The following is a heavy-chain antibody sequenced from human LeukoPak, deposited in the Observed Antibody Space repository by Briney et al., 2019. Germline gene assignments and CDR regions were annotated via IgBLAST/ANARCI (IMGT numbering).Heavy chain of an antibody. V-gene: IGHV1-69*05. CDR2: IIPIFGTA. CDR1: GGTFTSYA. CDR3: ARVKHTYYYDSSGYLD. J-gene: IGHJ4*02. D-gene: IGHD3-22*01. Sequence: SVKVSCKASGGTFTSYAISWVRQAPGQGLEWMGGIIPIFGTANYAQKFQGRVTITTDESTSTAYMELSSLRSEDTAVYYCARVKHTYYYDSSGYLDWGQGTLVTVSS.